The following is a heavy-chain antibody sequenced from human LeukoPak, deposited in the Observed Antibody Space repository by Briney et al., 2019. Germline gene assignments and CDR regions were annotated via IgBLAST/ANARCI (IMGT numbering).Heavy chain of an antibody. CDR1: GGSISGYY. CDR3: ARSPTKRVPEDY. V-gene: IGHV4-4*07. Sequence: SETLSLTCSVSGGSISGYYRGWIRQPAGKGLEWIGRIYSSGGTNYSPPLQSRVTMSVDTSTNQFSLRPTSVTAADTAVYYCARSPTKRVPEDYWGQGTLVTVSS. J-gene: IGHJ4*02. CDR2: IYSSGGT. D-gene: IGHD2-2*01.